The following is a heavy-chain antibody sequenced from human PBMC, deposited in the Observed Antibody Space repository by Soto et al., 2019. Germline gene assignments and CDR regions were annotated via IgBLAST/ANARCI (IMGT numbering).Heavy chain of an antibody. J-gene: IGHJ4*02. V-gene: IGHV3-30*18. D-gene: IGHD4-17*01. Sequence: LRLSCAASGFTFSSYGMHWVRQAPGKGLEWVAVISYDGSNKYYADSVKGRFTISRDNSKNTLYLQMNSLRAEDTAVYYCAKLYGEDFDYWGQGTLVTVSS. CDR3: AKLYGEDFDY. CDR1: GFTFSSYG. CDR2: ISYDGSNK.